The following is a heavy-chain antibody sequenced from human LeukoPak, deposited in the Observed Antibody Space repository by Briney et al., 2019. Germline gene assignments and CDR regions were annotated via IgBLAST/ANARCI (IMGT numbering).Heavy chain of an antibody. V-gene: IGHV3-23*01. J-gene: IGHJ5*02. CDR3: ARTSYYDTSGAHHVS. D-gene: IGHD3-22*01. CDR1: RFTFRNFA. Sequence: GGSLRLSCAASRFTFRNFAMSWVRQAPGKGLEWVSALSGDGGRTYYADSVKGRFTISRDNSNDTLFLQLNSLGAEDTAVYYCARTSYYDTSGAHHVSWGLGTLVTVSS. CDR2: LSGDGGRT.